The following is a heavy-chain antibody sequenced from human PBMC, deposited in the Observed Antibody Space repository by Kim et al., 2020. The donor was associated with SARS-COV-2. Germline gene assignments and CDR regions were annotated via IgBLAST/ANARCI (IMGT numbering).Heavy chain of an antibody. Sequence: GGSLRLSCAASGFTFSTYAMSWVRQAPGKGLEWVSCMSANGGTTYYADSVKGRAYISGDETQNTLYLQVNSLRGEDTAVYYCAKLKTTSCYSAMDVWGQ. CDR3: AKLKTTSCYSAMDV. V-gene: IGHV3-23*01. CDR2: MSANGGTT. D-gene: IGHD2-2*02. J-gene: IGHJ6*02. CDR1: GFTFSTYA.